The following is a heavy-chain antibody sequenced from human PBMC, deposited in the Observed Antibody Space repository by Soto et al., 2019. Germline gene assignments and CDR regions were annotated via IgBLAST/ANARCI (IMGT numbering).Heavy chain of an antibody. D-gene: IGHD3-9*01. CDR1: GFTFSSYG. J-gene: IGHJ6*02. CDR2: IWYDGSNK. V-gene: IGHV3-33*01. Sequence: GGSLRLSCAASGFTFSSYGVHWVRQAPGKGLEWVAVIWYDGSNKYYADSVKGRFTISRDNSKNTLYPQMNSLRAEDTAVYYCARQHRDILTGLRWNGMDVWGQGTTVTVSS. CDR3: ARQHRDILTGLRWNGMDV.